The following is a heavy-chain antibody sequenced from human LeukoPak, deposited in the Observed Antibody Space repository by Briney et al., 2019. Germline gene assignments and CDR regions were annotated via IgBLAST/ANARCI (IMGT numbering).Heavy chain of an antibody. CDR2: INHSGST. Sequence: SETLSLTCTVSGISLTTYYWSWIRQPPGKGLEWIGEINHSGSTNYNPSLKSRVTISVDTSKNQFSLKLSSVTAADTAVYYCARTPVAAAGPYYYYYGMDVWGQGTTVTVSS. J-gene: IGHJ6*02. V-gene: IGHV4-34*01. D-gene: IGHD6-13*01. CDR1: GISLTTYY. CDR3: ARTPVAAAGPYYYYYGMDV.